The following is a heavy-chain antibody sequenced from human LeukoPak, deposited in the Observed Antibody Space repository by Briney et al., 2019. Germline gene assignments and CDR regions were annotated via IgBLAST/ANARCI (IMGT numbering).Heavy chain of an antibody. CDR3: AREEGGGGSYADY. Sequence: SVKVSCKASGGTFSSYAISWVRQAPGQGLEWMGGIIPIFGTANYAQKFQGRVTITAEESTSTAYMELSSLRSEDTAVYYCAREEGGGGSYADYWGQGTLVTVSS. V-gene: IGHV1-69*01. J-gene: IGHJ4*02. D-gene: IGHD1-26*01. CDR1: GGTFSSYA. CDR2: IIPIFGTA.